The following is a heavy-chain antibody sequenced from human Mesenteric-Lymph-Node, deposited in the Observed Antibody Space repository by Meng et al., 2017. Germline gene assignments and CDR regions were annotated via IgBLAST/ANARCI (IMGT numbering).Heavy chain of an antibody. J-gene: IGHJ5*02. CDR1: GYSFTSYW. CDR2: IYPGDSDT. CDR3: ARVIVVVPAARYGYNWFDP. V-gene: IGHV5-51*01. D-gene: IGHD2-2*01. Sequence: GESLKISCKGSGYSFTSYWIGWVRQMPGKGLEWMGIIYPGDSDTRYSPSFQGQVTISADKSIGTAYLQWSSLKASDTAMYYCARVIVVVPAARYGYNWFDPWGQGTLVTGAS.